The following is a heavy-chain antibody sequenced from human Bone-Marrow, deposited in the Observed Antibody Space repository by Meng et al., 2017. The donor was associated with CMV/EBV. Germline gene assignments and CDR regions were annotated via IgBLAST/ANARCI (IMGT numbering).Heavy chain of an antibody. D-gene: IGHD2-21*01. CDR1: GFTFDDFA. J-gene: IGHJ4*02. CDR3: GEGGKVLWGFPMEL. CDR2: ISWNGEMS. V-gene: IGHV3-9*01. Sequence: SAASGFTFDDFAMHWVRQVPGKGLEWVSGISWNGEMSGFADAVKGRFSIARDNAKNSLYLQMNSLRPDDTAFYHGGEGGKVLWGFPMELWGQGSLVTVSS.